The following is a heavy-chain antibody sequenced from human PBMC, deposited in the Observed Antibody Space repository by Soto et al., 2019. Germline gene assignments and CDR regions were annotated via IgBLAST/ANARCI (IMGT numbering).Heavy chain of an antibody. CDR2: IWYDGSNK. CDR1: GFTFSSYG. D-gene: IGHD2-15*01. J-gene: IGHJ4*02. Sequence: PGGSLRLSCAASGFTFSSYGMHWVRQAPGKGLEWVAVIWYDGSNKYYADSVKGRFTISRDNSKNTLYLQMNSLRAEDTAVYYCAKDIVVVVAATHFVYWGQGT. V-gene: IGHV3-33*06. CDR3: AKDIVVVVAATHFVY.